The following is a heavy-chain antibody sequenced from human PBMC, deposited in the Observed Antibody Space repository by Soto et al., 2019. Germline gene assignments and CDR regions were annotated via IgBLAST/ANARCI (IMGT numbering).Heavy chain of an antibody. J-gene: IGHJ5*02. CDR3: ARDSRTAPNSGFLSP. V-gene: IGHV1-69*13. D-gene: IGHD6-19*01. Sequence: EASVKVSCKASGGTFSSYAISWVRQAPGQGLEWMGGIIPIFGTANYAQKFQGRVTITADESTSTAYMELSSLRSEDTAVYYCARDSRTAPNSGFLSPWGQGTLVTVSS. CDR1: GGTFSSYA. CDR2: IIPIFGTA.